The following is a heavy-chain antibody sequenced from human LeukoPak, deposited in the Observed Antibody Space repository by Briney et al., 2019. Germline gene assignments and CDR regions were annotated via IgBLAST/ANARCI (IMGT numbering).Heavy chain of an antibody. CDR2: IKSKAHGGTT. D-gene: IGHD3-10*01. V-gene: IGHV3-15*01. J-gene: IGHJ1*01. Sequence: PGGSLRVSCAASGFTVSSNYMSWVRQGPGKGLEWVGRIKSKAHGGTTDYAAAVKGRFTISRDDSKNTLYLQMNSLKSEDTAVYYCAHFGTAEYFQDWGQGTLVTVSS. CDR3: AHFGTAEYFQD. CDR1: GFTVSSNY.